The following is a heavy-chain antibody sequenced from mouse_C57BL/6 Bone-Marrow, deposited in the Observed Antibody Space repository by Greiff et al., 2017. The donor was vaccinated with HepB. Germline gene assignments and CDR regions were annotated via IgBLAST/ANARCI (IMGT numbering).Heavy chain of an antibody. D-gene: IGHD2-2*01. CDR2: ISSGGSYT. Sequence: EVNLVESGGDLVKPGGSLKLSCAASGFTFSSYGMSWVRQTPDKRLEWVATISSGGSYTYYPDSVKGRFTISRDNAKNTLYLQMSSLKSEYTAMYYCAGYPWFAYWGQGTLVTVSA. V-gene: IGHV5-6*01. CDR3: AGYPWFAY. CDR1: GFTFSSYG. J-gene: IGHJ3*01.